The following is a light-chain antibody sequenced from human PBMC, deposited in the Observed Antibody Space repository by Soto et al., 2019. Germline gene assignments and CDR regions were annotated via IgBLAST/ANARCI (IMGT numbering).Light chain of an antibody. CDR3: CSYGGNSKVL. J-gene: IGLJ7*01. CDR2: DVN. CDR1: SSDIGSHDR. V-gene: IGLV2-11*01. Sequence: QSALTQPPSVSASPGQSVTISCTGTSSDIGSHDRVSWYHQPPGKAPRLIIYDVNKRPSGVPDRFSGSKSGSTASLTISGLQAEDEADYHCCSYGGNSKVLFGGGTQLTVL.